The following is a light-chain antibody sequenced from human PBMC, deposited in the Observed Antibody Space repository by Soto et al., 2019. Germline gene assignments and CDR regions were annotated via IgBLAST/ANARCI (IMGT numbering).Light chain of an antibody. CDR1: SSDVGAYDY. Sequence: QSALTQPPSASGSLGQSVTIPCTGTSSDVGAYDYVSWYQQHPGKAPKLVIYGVTERPSGASIRFSGSKSGNTASLTISGLQTEDEADYYCSSYTDTGHVVFGRGTKLTVL. CDR3: SSYTDTGHVV. J-gene: IGLJ2*01. CDR2: GVT. V-gene: IGLV2-8*01.